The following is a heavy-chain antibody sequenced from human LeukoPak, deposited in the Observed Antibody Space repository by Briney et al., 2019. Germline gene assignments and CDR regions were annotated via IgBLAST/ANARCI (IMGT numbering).Heavy chain of an antibody. J-gene: IGHJ4*02. Sequence: ASVKVSCKASGGTFSSYAISWVRQAPGQGPEWMGWINTNTGNPTYAQGFTGRFLFSLDTSVSTAYLQISSLKAEDTAVYYCARDMSNGWHAYDYWGQGTLVTVSS. CDR1: GGTFSSYA. V-gene: IGHV7-4-1*02. CDR3: ARDMSNGWHAYDY. CDR2: INTNTGNP. D-gene: IGHD6-19*01.